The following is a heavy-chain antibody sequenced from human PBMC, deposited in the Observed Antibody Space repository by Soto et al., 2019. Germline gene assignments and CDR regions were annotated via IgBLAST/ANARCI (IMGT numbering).Heavy chain of an antibody. J-gene: IGHJ6*02. Sequence: EVQLLESGGGLVQPGGSLRLSCAASGFTFSSYAMSWVRQAPGKGLEWVSAISGSGGSTYYADSVKGRFTISRDNSKNTLYLQMNSLRAEDTAVYYCAKDLDYDILTGLGYYYYYGMDVWGQGTTVTVSS. D-gene: IGHD3-9*01. CDR3: AKDLDYDILTGLGYYYYYGMDV. V-gene: IGHV3-23*01. CDR2: ISGSGGST. CDR1: GFTFSSYA.